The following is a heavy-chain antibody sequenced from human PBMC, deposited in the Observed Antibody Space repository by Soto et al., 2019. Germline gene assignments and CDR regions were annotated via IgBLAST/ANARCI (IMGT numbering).Heavy chain of an antibody. CDR3: ARVVGHCSGGSYSGY. V-gene: IGHV3-21*01. CDR1: GFTFSSNA. CDR2: ISSSSSYI. J-gene: IGHJ4*02. D-gene: IGHD2-15*01. Sequence: EVQLVESGGGLVKPGGSLRLSCAASGFTFSSNAMNWVRQAPGKGLEWVSSISSSSSYIYYADSVKGRFTTSRDNAKKSLYLQMNSLRAEDTAVYYCARVVGHCSGGSYSGYWGQGTLVTVSS.